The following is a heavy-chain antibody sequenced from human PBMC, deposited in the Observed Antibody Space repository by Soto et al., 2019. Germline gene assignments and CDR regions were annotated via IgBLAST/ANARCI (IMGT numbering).Heavy chain of an antibody. CDR2: ISGSGGST. CDR3: ARDPTVTYGTYFDY. CDR1: GFTFSSYA. D-gene: IGHD4-17*01. V-gene: IGHV3-23*01. J-gene: IGHJ4*02. Sequence: GGSLRLSCAASGFTFSSYAMSWVRQAPGKGLEWVSAISGSGGSTYYADSVKGRFTISRDNSKNTLYLQMNSLRAEDTAVYYCARDPTVTYGTYFDYWGQGTLVTVSS.